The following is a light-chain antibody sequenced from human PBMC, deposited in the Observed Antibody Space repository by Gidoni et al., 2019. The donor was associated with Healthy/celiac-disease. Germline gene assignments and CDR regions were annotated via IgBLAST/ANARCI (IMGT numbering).Light chain of an antibody. CDR1: QSVSSSY. CDR3: QQYGSSPQVT. V-gene: IGKV3-20*01. Sequence: EIVLTQSPGTLSLSPGVRATLSCRASQSVSSSYLALYQQKPGQAPRLLIYGASSRATGIPDRFSGSGSGTDFTLTISRLEPEDFAVYYCQQYGSSPQVTFGPXTKVDIK. J-gene: IGKJ3*01. CDR2: GAS.